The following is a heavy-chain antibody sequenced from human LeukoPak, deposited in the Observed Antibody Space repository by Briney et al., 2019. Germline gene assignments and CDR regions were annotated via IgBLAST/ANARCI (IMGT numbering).Heavy chain of an antibody. V-gene: IGHV3-74*01. Sequence: GGSLRLSCATSGFTFTNYWMVGVRQAPGKGLVWVSRINSDGRTTNYADAVKGRFTISRDNAKNTLYLQMKSLRAEDTAVYYCARSPENYDVLTGYYGWYFDLWGRGTLVTVSS. CDR3: ARSPENYDVLTGYYGWYFDL. CDR2: INSDGRTT. D-gene: IGHD3-9*01. J-gene: IGHJ2*01. CDR1: GFTFTNYW.